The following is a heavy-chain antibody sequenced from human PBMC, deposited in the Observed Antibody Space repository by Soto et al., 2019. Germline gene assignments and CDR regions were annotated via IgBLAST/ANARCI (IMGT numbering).Heavy chain of an antibody. CDR3: ATSNRGYYHFDY. Sequence: ASVKVSCKASGGTFSSYAISWVRQAPGQGLEWMGCIDPEDGETIYAQKFQGRVTMTEDTSTDTVYMELSSLRSEDTAVYYCATSNRGYYHFDYWGQGTLVTVSS. V-gene: IGHV1-24*01. CDR1: GGTFSSYA. CDR2: IDPEDGET. D-gene: IGHD3-22*01. J-gene: IGHJ4*02.